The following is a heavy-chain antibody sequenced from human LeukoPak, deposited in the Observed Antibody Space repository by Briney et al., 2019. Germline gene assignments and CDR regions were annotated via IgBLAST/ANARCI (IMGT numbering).Heavy chain of an antibody. Sequence: PSETLSLTCAVYGGSFSGYYWSWIRQPPGKGLEWIGEINHSGSTNYNPSLKSRVTISVDTSKNQFSLKLSSVTAADTAVYYCARGRYGSQYSSSYLTYYFDYWGQGTLVTVSS. V-gene: IGHV4-34*01. J-gene: IGHJ4*02. CDR1: GGSFSGYY. CDR3: ARGRYGSQYSSSYLTYYFDY. D-gene: IGHD6-6*01. CDR2: INHSGST.